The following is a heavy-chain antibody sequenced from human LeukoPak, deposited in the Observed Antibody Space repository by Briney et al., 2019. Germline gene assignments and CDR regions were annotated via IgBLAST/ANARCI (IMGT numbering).Heavy chain of an antibody. CDR3: AKDRVTMIEPDY. D-gene: IGHD3-22*01. CDR2: ISSSGSTI. CDR1: GFTFSSYE. V-gene: IGHV3-48*03. J-gene: IGHJ4*01. Sequence: PGGSLRLSCAASGFTFSSYEMNWVRQAPGKGLEWVSYISSSGSTIYYADSVKGRFTISRDNSKNTLYLQMNSLRAEDTAVYYCAKDRVTMIEPDYWGQEPWSPSPQ.